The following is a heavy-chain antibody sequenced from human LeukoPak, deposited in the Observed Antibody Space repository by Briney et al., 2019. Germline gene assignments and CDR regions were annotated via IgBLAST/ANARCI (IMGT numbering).Heavy chain of an antibody. CDR1: GFTFSSYS. D-gene: IGHD4-17*01. CDR2: ISSSSSTI. V-gene: IGHV3-48*01. CDR3: ARDRTYGDYVGYYYYYMDV. J-gene: IGHJ6*03. Sequence: GGSLRLSCAASGFTFSSYSMNWVRQAPGKGLEWVSYISSSSSTIYYADSVKGRFTISRDNAKNSLYLQMNSLRAEDTAVYYCARDRTYGDYVGYYYYYMDVWGKGTTVTVS.